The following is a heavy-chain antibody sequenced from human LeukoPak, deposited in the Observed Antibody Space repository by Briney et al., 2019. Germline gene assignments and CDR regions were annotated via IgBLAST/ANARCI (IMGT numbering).Heavy chain of an antibody. Sequence: ASVKVSCKTSGYSFTYNYMHWLRQAPGQGLEWMGWIYPKSGATNYARKFQGRVTMTRDTSISTVYVELGGLRSDDTAVYFCARDNDLGPDYWGQGTLVTVSS. D-gene: IGHD2-21*02. J-gene: IGHJ4*02. V-gene: IGHV1-2*02. CDR2: IYPKSGAT. CDR1: GYSFTYNY. CDR3: ARDNDLGPDY.